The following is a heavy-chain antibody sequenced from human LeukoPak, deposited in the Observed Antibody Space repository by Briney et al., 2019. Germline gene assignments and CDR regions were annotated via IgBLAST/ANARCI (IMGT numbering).Heavy chain of an antibody. CDR1: GFTFSSYA. D-gene: IGHD1-26*01. CDR2: IKSRAEGGTT. CDR3: AGSPHWYFDY. V-gene: IGHV3-15*01. J-gene: IGHJ4*02. Sequence: GGSLRLSCSASGFTFSSYAMHWVRQAPGKGLEWLGRIKSRAEGGTTDYAAPVKGRFIFSRDDSKSTLYLQMNSLKTEDTAMYYCAGSPHWYFDYWGRGTLVTVSS.